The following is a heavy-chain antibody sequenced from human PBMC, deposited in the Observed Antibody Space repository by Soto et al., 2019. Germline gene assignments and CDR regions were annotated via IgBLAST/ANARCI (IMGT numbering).Heavy chain of an antibody. Sequence: PGGSLRLSCAASGFTFSNYAMTWVRQAPGKGLEWVSGVTRGGSAYYADSVKGRFTISRDNSKNTVFLQMNSLRAEGTAIYYCAKDDCSICNGPAYNFDMDVWGQGTTVTVSS. CDR2: VTRGGSA. CDR3: AKDDCSICNGPAYNFDMDV. D-gene: IGHD2-15*01. V-gene: IGHV3-23*01. CDR1: GFTFSNYA. J-gene: IGHJ6*02.